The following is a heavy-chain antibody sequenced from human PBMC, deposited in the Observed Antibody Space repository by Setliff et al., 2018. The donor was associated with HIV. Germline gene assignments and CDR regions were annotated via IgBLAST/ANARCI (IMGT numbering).Heavy chain of an antibody. CDR2: IYISGST. J-gene: IGHJ6*03. CDR3: ARGARLLAGYSDRWDYYYMGV. Sequence: SETLSLTCTVSGGSMSSHYWSWIRQPPGKGLEFIGYIYISGSTNYNPSLKSRVTISVDTSKNQFSLKVNSVTAADTAVYYCARGARLLAGYSDRWDYYYMGVWGKGTTVTVS. V-gene: IGHV4-59*11. CDR1: GGSMSSHY. D-gene: IGHD6-13*01.